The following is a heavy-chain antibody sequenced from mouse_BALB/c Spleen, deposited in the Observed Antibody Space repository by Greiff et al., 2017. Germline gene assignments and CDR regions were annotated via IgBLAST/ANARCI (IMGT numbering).Heavy chain of an antibody. CDR2: ISSGGGNT. CDR1: GFTFSSYT. V-gene: IGHV5-9*03. D-gene: IGHD2-1*01. Sequence: EVMLVESGGGLVKPGGSLKLSCAASGFTFSSYTMSWVRQTPEKRLEWVATISSGGGNTYYPDSVKGRFTISRDNAKNNLYLQMSSLRSEDTALYYCARYGGNYVGFDYWGQGTTLTVSS. J-gene: IGHJ2*01. CDR3: ARYGGNYVGFDY.